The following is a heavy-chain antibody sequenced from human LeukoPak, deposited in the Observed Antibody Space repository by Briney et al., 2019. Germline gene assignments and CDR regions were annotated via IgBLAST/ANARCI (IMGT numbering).Heavy chain of an antibody. J-gene: IGHJ3*02. CDR2: IYSGGST. Sequence: PGGSLRLSCAASGFTVSSNYMGWVRQAPGKGLEWVSVIYSGGSTYYADSVKGRFTISRDNSKNTLYLQMNSLRAEDTAVYYCARAPGYYYDSSGYRNAFDIWGQGTMVTVSS. D-gene: IGHD3-22*01. CDR3: ARAPGYYYDSSGYRNAFDI. CDR1: GFTVSSNY. V-gene: IGHV3-66*01.